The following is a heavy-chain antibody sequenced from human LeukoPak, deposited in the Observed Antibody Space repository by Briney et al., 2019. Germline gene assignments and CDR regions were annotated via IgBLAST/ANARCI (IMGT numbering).Heavy chain of an antibody. CDR3: ARDLSTVTFNWFDP. CDR2: ISSSSSYI. CDR1: GFTFSSYS. D-gene: IGHD4-17*01. J-gene: IGHJ5*02. Sequence: GGSLRLSCAASGFTFSSYSMNWVRQAPGKGLEWVSSISSSSSYIYYADSVKGRFTISRDNAKNSLYLQMNSLRAEDTAVYYCARDLSTVTFNWFDPWDQGTLVTVSS. V-gene: IGHV3-21*01.